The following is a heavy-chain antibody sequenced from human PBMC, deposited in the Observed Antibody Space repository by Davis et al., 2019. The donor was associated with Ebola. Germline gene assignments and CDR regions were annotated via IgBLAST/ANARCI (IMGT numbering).Heavy chain of an antibody. CDR2: LYFRGST. CDR3: AGGGGYSFDS. J-gene: IGHJ5*01. V-gene: IGHV4-59*01. D-gene: IGHD4-11*01. Sequence: SETLSLTCTVSGGSISTYYWSWIRQPPGKGLEWIGYLYFRGSTTYNPSHKSRVSISVDTSKNQFSLKLNSVTSPDTAVSYCAGGGGYSFDSWGPGSLVTVSS. CDR1: GGSISTYY.